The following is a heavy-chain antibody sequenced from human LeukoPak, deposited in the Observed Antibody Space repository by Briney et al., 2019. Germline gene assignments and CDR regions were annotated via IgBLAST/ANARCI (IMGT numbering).Heavy chain of an antibody. V-gene: IGHV1-69*06. CDR2: IIPLFGAT. CDR3: ASRSPYSGYDLYDY. CDR1: GGTFSNYA. J-gene: IGHJ4*02. D-gene: IGHD5-12*01. Sequence: ASVKVSCKASGGTFSNYAISWVRQAPGQGLEWMGGIIPLFGATNFAQRFQGRVTFTADKTTSTAYMELSSLRSEDTAVYYCASRSPYSGYDLYDYWGQGTLITVSS.